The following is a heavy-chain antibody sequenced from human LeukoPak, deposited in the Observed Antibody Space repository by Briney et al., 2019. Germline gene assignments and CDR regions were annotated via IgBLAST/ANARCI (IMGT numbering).Heavy chain of an antibody. CDR2: IIPILGIA. CDR3: ARDDSSGYWVFDY. D-gene: IGHD3-22*01. Sequence: ASVTVSCKASGGTFSSYAISWVRQAPGQGLEWMGRIIPILGIANYAQKFQGRATITADKSTSTAYMELSSLRSEDTAVYYCARDDSSGYWVFDYWGQGTLVTVSS. CDR1: GGTFSSYA. V-gene: IGHV1-69*04. J-gene: IGHJ4*02.